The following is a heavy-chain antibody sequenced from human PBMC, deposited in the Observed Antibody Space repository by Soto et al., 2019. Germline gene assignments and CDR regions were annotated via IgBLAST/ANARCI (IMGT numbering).Heavy chain of an antibody. CDR3: ARTDSSGYYFVY. D-gene: IGHD3-22*01. CDR1: GDFISSGGYS. J-gene: IGHJ4*02. CDR2: IYSSGTT. V-gene: IGHV4-31*03. Sequence: QVQLQESGPGLVKPSQTLSLTCTVSGDFISSGGYSWSWIRQLPGKGLEWIGYIYSSGTTYYNPSLKNRITISVDTSKNQFSLNLSSVTAADTAVYYCARTDSSGYYFVYWGQGTLVTVFS.